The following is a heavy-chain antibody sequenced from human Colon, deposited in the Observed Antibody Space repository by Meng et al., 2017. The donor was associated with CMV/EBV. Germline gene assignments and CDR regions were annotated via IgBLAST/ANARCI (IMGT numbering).Heavy chain of an antibody. CDR1: GFSFSDCY. V-gene: IGHV3-11*01. CDR3: ARDLTTTLDY. J-gene: IGHJ4*02. D-gene: IGHD1-14*01. Sequence: GESLKISCAASGFSFSDCYMTWIRQAPGKGLEWVSYISGSGTIIYYIDSVRGRFTISRDNAKNSLYLQMNSLRGEDTAVYYCARDLTTTLDYWGQGTLVTVSS. CDR2: ISGSGTII.